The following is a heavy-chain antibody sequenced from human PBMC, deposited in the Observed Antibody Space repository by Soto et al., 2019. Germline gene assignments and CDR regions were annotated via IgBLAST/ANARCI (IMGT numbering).Heavy chain of an antibody. CDR3: ARLIGIAVAGPLDY. V-gene: IGHV3-30-3*01. CDR1: GFPFSSYA. D-gene: IGHD6-19*01. CDR2: ISYDGSNK. Sequence: PGGSLSLSCAASGFPFSSYAMHWVRQAPGKGLEWVAVISYDGSNKYYADSVKGRFTISRDNSKNTLYLQMNSLRAEDTAVYYCARLIGIAVAGPLDYWGQGTLVTVSS. J-gene: IGHJ4*02.